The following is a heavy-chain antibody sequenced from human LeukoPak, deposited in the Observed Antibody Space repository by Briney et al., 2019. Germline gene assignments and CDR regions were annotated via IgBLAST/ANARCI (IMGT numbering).Heavy chain of an antibody. D-gene: IGHD6-25*01. Sequence: PETLSLTCTLSGGSITSYYTSWVRPPPGKGLGWIGYIYYRGSPNNNPSLKSRVTISVETSKNQFSLKLSSGTVADTAVYYCARGGSTGLDYWGQGTLVTVSS. CDR3: ARGGSTGLDY. CDR1: GGSITSYY. J-gene: IGHJ4*02. V-gene: IGHV4-59*01. CDR2: IYYRGSP.